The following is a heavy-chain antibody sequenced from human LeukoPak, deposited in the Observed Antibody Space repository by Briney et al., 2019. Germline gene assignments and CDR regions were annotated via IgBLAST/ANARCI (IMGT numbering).Heavy chain of an antibody. CDR3: ARHAVSFGESN. Sequence: SETLSLTCTVSGGSISSSSYYWDWIRQPPGKGLEWIGSIYYSGSTYYNPSLKSRVTISVDTSKNQFSLKLTSVTAADTAVYYCARHAVSFGESNWGQGTLVTVSS. J-gene: IGHJ4*02. CDR2: IYYSGST. V-gene: IGHV4-39*01. CDR1: GGSISSSSYY. D-gene: IGHD3-10*01.